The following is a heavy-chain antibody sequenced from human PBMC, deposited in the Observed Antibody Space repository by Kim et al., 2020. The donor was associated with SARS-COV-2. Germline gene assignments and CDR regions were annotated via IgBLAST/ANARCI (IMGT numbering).Heavy chain of an antibody. J-gene: IGHJ5*01. CDR1: GGSISSNY. Sequence: SETLSLTCTVSGGSISSNYWSWIRQPPGKGLEWIGYIYYSGSTNYNPSLKSRVTISVDTSKNQLSLKLSSVTAADTAVYYCVRGRGWSNWSCHWFYSWG. CDR2: IYYSGST. CDR3: VRGRGWSNWSCHWFYS. V-gene: IGHV4-59*01. D-gene: IGHD3-3*01.